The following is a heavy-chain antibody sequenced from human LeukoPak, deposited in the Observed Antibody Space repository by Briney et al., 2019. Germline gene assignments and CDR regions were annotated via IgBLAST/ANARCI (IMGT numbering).Heavy chain of an antibody. CDR1: GYTFTSYG. D-gene: IGHD3-10*01. CDR2: ISAYNGNT. J-gene: IGHJ5*02. CDR3: ARDQVVRGVIMENWFDP. Sequence: ASVKVSCKASGYTFTSYGISWVRQAPGQGLEWMGWISAYNGNTNYAQKLQGRVTMTTDTSTSTAYMELRSLRSDDTAVYYCARDQVVRGVIMENWFDPWGQGTLVTVSS. V-gene: IGHV1-18*01.